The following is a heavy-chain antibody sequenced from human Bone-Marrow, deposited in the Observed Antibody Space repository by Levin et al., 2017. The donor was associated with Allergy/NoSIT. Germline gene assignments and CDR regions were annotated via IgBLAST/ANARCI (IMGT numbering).Heavy chain of an antibody. J-gene: IGHJ4*02. V-gene: IGHV3-74*01. Sequence: PGGSLRLSCAASGFTFSSYWMHWVRQAPGKGLVWVSRINSDGSSTSYADSVKGRFTISRDNAKNTLYLQMNSLRAEDTAVYYCATAGPYYYDSSGYYYWGQGTLVTVSS. CDR2: INSDGSST. CDR1: GFTFSSYW. CDR3: ATAGPYYYDSSGYYY. D-gene: IGHD3-22*01.